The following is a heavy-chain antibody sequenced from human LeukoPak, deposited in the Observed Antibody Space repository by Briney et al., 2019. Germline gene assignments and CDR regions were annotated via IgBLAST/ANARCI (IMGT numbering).Heavy chain of an antibody. Sequence: GGSLRLSCAASGFTFSSYAMSWVRQAPGKGLEWVSAISGSGGSTYYADSVKGRFTISRDNSKNTLYLQMNSLRAEDTAVYYCAKDLIDYYDSSGYPDYWGQGTLVTASS. D-gene: IGHD3-22*01. CDR3: AKDLIDYYDSSGYPDY. V-gene: IGHV3-23*01. CDR2: ISGSGGST. CDR1: GFTFSSYA. J-gene: IGHJ4*02.